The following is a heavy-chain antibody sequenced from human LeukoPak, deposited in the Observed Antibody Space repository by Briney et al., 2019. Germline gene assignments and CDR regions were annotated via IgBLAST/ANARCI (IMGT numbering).Heavy chain of an antibody. CDR1: GFTFSSYA. V-gene: IGHV3-23*01. Sequence: PGGSLRLSCAASGFTFSSYAMSWVRQAPGKGLEWVSAISGSGGSTYYADSVKGRFTISRDNSKNTLYLQMNSLRAEDTAVYYCAKDILTGYPYYYYYMDVWGKGTTVTVSS. CDR2: ISGSGGST. CDR3: AKDILTGYPYYYYYMDV. J-gene: IGHJ6*03. D-gene: IGHD3-9*01.